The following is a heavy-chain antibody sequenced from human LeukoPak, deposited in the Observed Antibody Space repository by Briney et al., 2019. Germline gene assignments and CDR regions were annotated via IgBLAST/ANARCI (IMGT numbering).Heavy chain of an antibody. CDR2: ISSSGSTI. D-gene: IGHD5-24*01. J-gene: IGHJ4*02. CDR3: AGEMATIRDY. CDR1: GFTFSDYY. Sequence: GGSLRLSCAASGFTFSDYYMSWIRQAPGKGLEWVSYISSSGSTIFYADSVKGRFTISRDNAKNSLYLQMNSLRAEDTAVYHCAGEMATIRDYWGQGTLVTVSS. V-gene: IGHV3-11*01.